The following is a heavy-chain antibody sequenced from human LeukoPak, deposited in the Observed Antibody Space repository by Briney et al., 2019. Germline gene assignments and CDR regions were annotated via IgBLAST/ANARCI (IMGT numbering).Heavy chain of an antibody. Sequence: SETLSLTCTVSDYSITSDNYWGWIRQPPGKGLEWIGNNYHSGSTYSNPSLKSRVTISVDRSKNQSSLKLSSVTAADTAVYYCAKSNGYGLVDIWGQGTMVTVSS. D-gene: IGHD3-10*01. CDR3: AKSNGYGLVDI. J-gene: IGHJ3*02. CDR1: DYSITSDNY. V-gene: IGHV4-38-2*02. CDR2: NYHSGST.